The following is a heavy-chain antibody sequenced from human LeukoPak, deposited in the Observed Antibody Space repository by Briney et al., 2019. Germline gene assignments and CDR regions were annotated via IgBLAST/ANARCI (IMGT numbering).Heavy chain of an antibody. CDR2: ISSSSSYI. Sequence: EGSLRLSCAASGFTFSSYSMNWVRQAPGKGLEWVSSISSSSSYIYYADSVKGRFTISRDNAKNSLYLQMNSLRAEDTAVYYCARDAPSADAFDIWGQGTMVTVSS. CDR3: ARDAPSADAFDI. V-gene: IGHV3-21*01. CDR1: GFTFSSYS. J-gene: IGHJ3*02.